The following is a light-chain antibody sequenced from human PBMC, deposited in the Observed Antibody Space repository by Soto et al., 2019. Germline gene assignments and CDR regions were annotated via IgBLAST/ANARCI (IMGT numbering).Light chain of an antibody. J-gene: IGLJ2*01. CDR1: SSDVGDHNY. Sequence: QSALTQPASVSGSPGQSITMSCTGTSSDVGDHNYVSWYQQQPGKAPKLMIYAVSNRPSGVSNRFSGSKSGNTASLTISGLQAEDEADYYCSSYTTSSTVIFGGGTQLTVL. CDR2: AVS. V-gene: IGLV2-14*03. CDR3: SSYTTSSTVI.